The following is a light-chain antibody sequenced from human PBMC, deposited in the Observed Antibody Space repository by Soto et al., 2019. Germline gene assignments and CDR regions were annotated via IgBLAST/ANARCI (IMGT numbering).Light chain of an antibody. Sequence: DIQMTQSPSTLSASVGDRVTITCRASQSISSWLAWYQQKPGKAPKLLIYQASSLQSGVPSRFSGSGSGTEFTLTISSLQADDFATYYCQQCNTYSGRTFGQGTKVE. CDR1: QSISSW. J-gene: IGKJ1*01. CDR2: QAS. V-gene: IGKV1-5*03. CDR3: QQCNTYSGRT.